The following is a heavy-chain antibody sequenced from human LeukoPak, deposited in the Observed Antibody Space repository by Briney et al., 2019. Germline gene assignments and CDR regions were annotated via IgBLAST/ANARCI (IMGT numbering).Heavy chain of an antibody. CDR1: GGTFSSYA. CDR2: IIPILGIA. Sequence: ASVKVSCKASGGTFSSYAISWVRQAPGQGLEWMGRIIPILGIANYAQKFQGRVTITADKSTSTAYMELSSLRSEDTAVYYCARDKVPRYYYDSSGSLPWGQGTLVTVSS. D-gene: IGHD3-22*01. CDR3: ARDKVPRYYYDSSGSLP. V-gene: IGHV1-69*04. J-gene: IGHJ5*02.